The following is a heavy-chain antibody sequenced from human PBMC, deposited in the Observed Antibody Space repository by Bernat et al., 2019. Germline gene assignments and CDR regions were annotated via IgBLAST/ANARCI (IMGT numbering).Heavy chain of an antibody. J-gene: IGHJ5*02. D-gene: IGHD1-26*01. Sequence: QVQLQESGPGLVKPSETLSLTCTVSGGSISSYYWSWIRQPPGKGLEWIGYIYYSGSTNYNPSLKSRVTISVDTSKNQFSLKLNSVTAADTAVYYCARDSGSYYNWFDPWGQGTLVTVSS. CDR1: GGSISSYY. CDR2: IYYSGST. V-gene: IGHV4-59*01. CDR3: ARDSGSYYNWFDP.